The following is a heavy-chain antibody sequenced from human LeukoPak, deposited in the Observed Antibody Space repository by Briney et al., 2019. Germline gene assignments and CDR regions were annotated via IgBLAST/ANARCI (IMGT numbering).Heavy chain of an antibody. J-gene: IGHJ4*02. CDR2: IQAGGDEK. V-gene: IGHV3-30*02. D-gene: IGHD4-23*01. CDR1: GFTFSTYG. CDR3: ARDTPGYGGDDFDY. Sequence: GGSLRLSCAASGFTFSTYGMHWVRQAQGKGLEWMTFIQAGGDEKYYAESVKGRFTVSRDNSKNTLYLQMNSLRAEDTAVYYCARDTPGYGGDDFDYWGQGALVTVSS.